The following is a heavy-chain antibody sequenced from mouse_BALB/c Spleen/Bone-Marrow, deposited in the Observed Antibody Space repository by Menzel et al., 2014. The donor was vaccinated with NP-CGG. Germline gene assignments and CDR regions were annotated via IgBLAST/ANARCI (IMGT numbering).Heavy chain of an antibody. J-gene: IGHJ1*01. CDR2: ISSGSSTI. Sequence: EVKLVESGGGLVQPGGSRKLSCAASGFTFSSFGMHWVRQAPEKGLEWVAYISSGSSTIYYADTVKGRFTISRDNPKNTLFLQMTSLRSEDTAMYYCARGRYDEYFDVWGAGTTVTVSS. CDR3: ARGRYDEYFDV. V-gene: IGHV5-17*02. D-gene: IGHD2-14*01. CDR1: GFTFSSFG.